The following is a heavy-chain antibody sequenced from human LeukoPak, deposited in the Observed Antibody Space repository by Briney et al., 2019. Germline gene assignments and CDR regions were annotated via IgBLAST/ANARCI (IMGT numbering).Heavy chain of an antibody. CDR2: IYTRGST. J-gene: IGHJ3*02. CDR1: GGSISSGSYY. V-gene: IGHV4-61*02. D-gene: IGHD3-22*01. Sequence: SETLSLTCTVSGGSISSGSYYWSWIRQPAGKGLEWIGRIYTRGSTNYNPSLKSRATIPVDTSKNQFSLKLSSVTAADTAVYYCARVGGIYYDSSGYFDAFDIWGQGTLVTVSS. CDR3: ARVGGIYYDSSGYFDAFDI.